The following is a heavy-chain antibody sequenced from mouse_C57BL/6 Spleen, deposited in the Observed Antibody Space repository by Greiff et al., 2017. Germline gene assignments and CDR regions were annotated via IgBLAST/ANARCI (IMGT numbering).Heavy chain of an antibody. CDR3: ARDYGTTEAWFAY. V-gene: IGHV5-4*01. CDR2: ISDGGSYT. CDR1: GFTFSSYA. J-gene: IGHJ3*01. Sequence: EVKLMESGGGLVKPGGSLKLSCAASGFTFSSYAMSWVRQTPEKRLEWVATISDGGSYTYYPDNVKGRFTISRDNAKNNLYLQMSHLKSEDTAMYYCARDYGTTEAWFAYWGQGTLVTVSA. D-gene: IGHD1-1*01.